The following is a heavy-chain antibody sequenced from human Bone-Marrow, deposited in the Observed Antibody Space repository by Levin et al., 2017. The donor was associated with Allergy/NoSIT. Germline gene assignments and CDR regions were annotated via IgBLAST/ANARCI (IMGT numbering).Heavy chain of an antibody. CDR3: ATSDTAMSRWYYYYYGMDV. V-gene: IGHV1-69*13. CDR1: GGTFSSYA. D-gene: IGHD5-18*01. Sequence: SVKVSCKASGGTFSSYAISWVRQAPGQGLEWMGGIIPIFGTANYAQKFQGRVTITADESTSTAYMELSSLRSEDTAVYYCATSDTAMSRWYYYYYGMDVWGQGTTVTVSS. CDR2: IIPIFGTA. J-gene: IGHJ6*02.